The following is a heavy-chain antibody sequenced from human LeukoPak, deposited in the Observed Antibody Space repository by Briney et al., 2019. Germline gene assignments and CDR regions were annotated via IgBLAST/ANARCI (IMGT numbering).Heavy chain of an antibody. Sequence: SETLSLTCTVSGGSISSSSYYWGWIRQPPGKGLAWIGSIYYSGSTYYNPSLKSRVTISVDTSKNQFPLKVSSVTAADTAVYYCARRYLDWGAAGSFDYWGQGTLVTVSS. CDR3: ARRYLDWGAAGSFDY. CDR2: IYYSGST. V-gene: IGHV4-39*01. J-gene: IGHJ4*02. D-gene: IGHD7-27*01. CDR1: GGSISSSSYY.